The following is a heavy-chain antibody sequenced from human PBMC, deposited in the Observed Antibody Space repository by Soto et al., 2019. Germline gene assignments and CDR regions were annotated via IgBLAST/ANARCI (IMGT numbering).Heavy chain of an antibody. J-gene: IGHJ2*01. CDR3: AKGSRERRDWYFDL. Sequence: QVQLVESGGGVVQPGRSLRLSCAASGFTFSSYGMHWVRQAPGKGLEWVAVISYDGSNKYYADSVKGRFTISRDNSRSTRYLQMNSLRAEDTAVYYCAKGSRERRDWYFDLWGRGTLVTVSS. D-gene: IGHD6-25*01. V-gene: IGHV3-30*18. CDR2: ISYDGSNK. CDR1: GFTFSSYG.